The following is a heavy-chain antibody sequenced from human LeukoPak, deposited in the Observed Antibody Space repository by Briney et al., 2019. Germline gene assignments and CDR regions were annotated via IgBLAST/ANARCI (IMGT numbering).Heavy chain of an antibody. CDR1: GFSFSSFA. Sequence: GSLRLSCAASGFSFSSFAMTWVRQAPGKGLGWVSGIIDTGGATYYADSVKGRFTISRDNSKNTLFLQMNSLRAEDTAVYYCAKFNGHPTTNYYMDVWGEGTTVTVSS. J-gene: IGHJ6*04. D-gene: IGHD3-10*01. V-gene: IGHV3-23*01. CDR2: IIDTGGAT. CDR3: AKFNGHPTTNYYMDV.